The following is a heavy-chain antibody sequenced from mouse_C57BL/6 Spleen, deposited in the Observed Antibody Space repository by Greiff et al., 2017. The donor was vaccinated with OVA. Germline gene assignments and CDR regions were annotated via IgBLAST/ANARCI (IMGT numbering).Heavy chain of an antibody. CDR3: ARWLLDTNYAMDY. Sequence: VQLQQSGPELVKPGASVKISCKASGYSFTDYNMNWVKQSNGKSLEWIGVINPNSGTTSYNQKFKGKATLTVDQSSSTAYMQLNSLTSEDSAVDYGARWLLDTNYAMDYWGQGTSVTVSS. CDR1: GYSFTDYN. V-gene: IGHV1-39*01. D-gene: IGHD2-3*01. CDR2: INPNSGTT. J-gene: IGHJ4*01.